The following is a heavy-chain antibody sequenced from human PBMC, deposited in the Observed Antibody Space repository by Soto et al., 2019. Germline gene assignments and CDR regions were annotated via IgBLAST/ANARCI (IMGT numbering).Heavy chain of an antibody. D-gene: IGHD2-15*01. Sequence: EVQLVESGGGLVQSGGSLRLSCAASGFTFSNYWMHWVRRVPGEGLVWVSRINTDGSAANYADSVKGRFTVSRDNAKNTQYLQMNSLRAEDTAVYYCARDGGGYWGQGALVTVSS. CDR2: INTDGSAA. V-gene: IGHV3-74*01. J-gene: IGHJ4*02. CDR3: ARDGGGY. CDR1: GFTFSNYW.